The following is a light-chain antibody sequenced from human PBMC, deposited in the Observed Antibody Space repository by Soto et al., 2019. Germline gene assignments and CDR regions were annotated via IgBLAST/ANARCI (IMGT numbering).Light chain of an antibody. V-gene: IGLV1-44*01. CDR3: AAWDDSLNGYV. Sequence: QSVLTQPPSASGTPGQRVTISCSGRSSNIGSNTVNWYQQLPGTGPKLLIYSNNQRPSGVPDRISGSKSGTSASLAISGLQSEDEADYYCAAWDDSLNGYVFGTGTKLTVL. CDR2: SNN. J-gene: IGLJ1*01. CDR1: SSNIGSNT.